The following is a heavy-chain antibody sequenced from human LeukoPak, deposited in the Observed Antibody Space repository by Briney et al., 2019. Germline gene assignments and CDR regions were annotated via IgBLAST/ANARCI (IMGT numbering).Heavy chain of an antibody. CDR1: GGSISSYY. CDR3: AKAYPPLYYDFWSGYYTGGAFDI. Sequence: QLPETLSLTCPVSGGSISSYYRSWLRQPPGKGLEWVSPISGNGGSTYYADSVKGRFTISRDNSKNTLYLQMNSLRAEDTAVYYCAKAYPPLYYDFWSGYYTGGAFDIWGQGTMVTVSS. J-gene: IGHJ3*02. CDR2: ISGNGGST. V-gene: IGHV3-23*01. D-gene: IGHD3-3*01.